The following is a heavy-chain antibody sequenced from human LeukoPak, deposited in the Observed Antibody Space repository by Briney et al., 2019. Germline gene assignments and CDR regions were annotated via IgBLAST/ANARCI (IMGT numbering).Heavy chain of an antibody. V-gene: IGHV3-48*03. J-gene: IGHJ5*01. CDR2: ISGSGSTI. CDR1: GFTLSRYE. Sequence: PGGSLRLSCAASGFTLSRYEMNWVRQAPGAGRQWVSYISGSGSTIWYADSVKGRFTISRDNAKNSLYLQMNSLRAEDTAVYYCARETWFDSWGQGTLVTVSS. CDR3: ARETWFDS.